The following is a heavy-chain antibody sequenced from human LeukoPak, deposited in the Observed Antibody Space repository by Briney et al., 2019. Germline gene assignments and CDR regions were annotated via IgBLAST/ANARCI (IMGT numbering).Heavy chain of an antibody. CDR2: IYTSGST. Sequence: SQTLSLTCTVSGGSISSGSHYWSWIRQPAGKGLEWIGRIYTSGSTNYNPSLKSRVTISVDTSKNQFSLRLSSVTAADTAVYYCARARYYDSSGYYSNDAFDIWDQGTMVTVSS. D-gene: IGHD3-22*01. CDR1: GGSISSGSHY. J-gene: IGHJ3*02. CDR3: ARARYYDSSGYYSNDAFDI. V-gene: IGHV4-61*02.